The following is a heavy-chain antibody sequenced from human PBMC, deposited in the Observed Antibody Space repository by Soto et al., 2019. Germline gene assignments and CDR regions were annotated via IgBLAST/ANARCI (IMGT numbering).Heavy chain of an antibody. D-gene: IGHD2-2*02. Sequence: TCTVSGGSISSGGYYWSWIRQHPGKGLEWIGYIYYSGSTYYNPSLKSRVTISVDTSKNQFSLKLSSVTAADTAVYYCARVVRDIVVVPAAIRFDPWGQGTLVTVSS. CDR2: IYYSGST. V-gene: IGHV4-31*03. CDR1: GGSISSGGYY. CDR3: ARVVRDIVVVPAAIRFDP. J-gene: IGHJ5*02.